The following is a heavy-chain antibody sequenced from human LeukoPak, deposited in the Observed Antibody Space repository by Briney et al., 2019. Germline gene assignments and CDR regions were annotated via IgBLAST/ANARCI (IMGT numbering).Heavy chain of an antibody. V-gene: IGHV3-33*06. J-gene: IGHJ6*03. D-gene: IGHD6-13*01. CDR1: GFSFSSYG. CDR3: ANDNAYSSSWYYYYYMDV. CDR2: IWYDGSNK. Sequence: PGGSLRLSCAASGFSFSSYGMHWVRQAPGKGLKWVAVIWYDGSNKYYADPVKGRFTISRDNSKNTLFLQMNSLRADDTAVYYCANDNAYSSSWYYYYYMDVWGKGTTVTVSS.